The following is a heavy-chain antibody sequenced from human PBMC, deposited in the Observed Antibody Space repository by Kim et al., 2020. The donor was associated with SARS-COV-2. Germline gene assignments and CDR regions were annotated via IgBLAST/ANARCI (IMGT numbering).Heavy chain of an antibody. D-gene: IGHD3-3*01. CDR1: GGSISSYY. V-gene: IGHV4-59*08. J-gene: IGHJ6*02. Sequence: SETLSLTCTVSGGSISSYYWSWIRQPPGKGLEWIGYIYYSGSTNYNPSLKSRVTISVDTSKNQFSLKLSSVTAADTAVYYCARCNDFWSNYYYGMDVWGQGTTVTGSS. CDR2: IYYSGST. CDR3: ARCNDFWSNYYYGMDV.